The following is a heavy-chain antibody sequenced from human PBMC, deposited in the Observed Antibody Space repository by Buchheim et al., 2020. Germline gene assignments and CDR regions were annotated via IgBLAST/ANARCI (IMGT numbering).Heavy chain of an antibody. Sequence: QAQLVESGGGVVLPGRSLGLSCAASGFTFINYALHWARQAPGKGLEWVAVVSSRGTTKFYADSVMGRFTITRGNSKIKLDLQMNSLRDEDTGVYYCARSITRRKLMDVWGQGTT. CDR2: VSSRGTTK. CDR1: GFTFINYA. D-gene: IGHD1-14*01. V-gene: IGHV3-30-3*01. CDR3: ARSITRRKLMDV. J-gene: IGHJ6*02.